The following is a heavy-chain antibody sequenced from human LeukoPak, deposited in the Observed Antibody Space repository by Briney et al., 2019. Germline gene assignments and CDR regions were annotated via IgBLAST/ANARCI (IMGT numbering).Heavy chain of an antibody. CDR3: ARVGSNGVYYLGDDAFDI. V-gene: IGHV4-34*01. CDR2: INHSGST. J-gene: IGHJ3*02. Sequence: SETLSLTCAVYGGSFWSWIRQPPGKGLEWIGEINHSGSTNYNPTLKSRVTMSVDTSKNQFSLKLSSVTAADTAMYYCARVGSNGVYYLGDDAFDIWGQGTMVIVPS. D-gene: IGHD2-8*01. CDR1: GGSF.